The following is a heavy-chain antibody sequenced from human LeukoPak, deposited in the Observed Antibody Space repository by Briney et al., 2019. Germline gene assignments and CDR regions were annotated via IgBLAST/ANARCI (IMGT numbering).Heavy chain of an antibody. CDR1: GFTFDDHA. CDR2: ISWNSGSI. J-gene: IGHJ4*02. V-gene: IGHV3-9*01. CDR3: AKGRYSYGFDY. Sequence: PGRSLRLSCAASGFTFDDHAMHWVWQAPGKGLEWVSGISWNSGSIGYADSVKGRFTISRDNAKNSLYLQMNSLRAEDTALYYCAKGRYSYGFDYWGQGTLVTVSS. D-gene: IGHD5-18*01.